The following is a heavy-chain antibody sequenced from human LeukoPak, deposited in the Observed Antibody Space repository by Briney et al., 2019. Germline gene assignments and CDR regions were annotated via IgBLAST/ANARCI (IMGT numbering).Heavy chain of an antibody. CDR2: IIPIFGSA. Sequence: GASVKVSCKASEGTFSSYAISWVRQAPGQGLEWMGRIIPIFGSANSAQKFQCRVTITTDESTSTAYMELSSLRSEDTAVYYCARAVTSYYYYMDVWGKGTTVTVSS. V-gene: IGHV1-69*05. D-gene: IGHD2-21*02. J-gene: IGHJ6*03. CDR1: EGTFSSYA. CDR3: ARAVTSYYYYMDV.